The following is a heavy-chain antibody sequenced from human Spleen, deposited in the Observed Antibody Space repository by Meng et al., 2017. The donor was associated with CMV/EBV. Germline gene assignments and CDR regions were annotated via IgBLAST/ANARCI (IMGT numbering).Heavy chain of an antibody. CDR1: GFTVSSTY. D-gene: IGHD6-13*01. V-gene: IGHV3-66*02. Sequence: GESLKISCAVSGFTVSSTYMSWVRQAPEKGLQWVSVIYGGGSTYYADSVKGRFTISRDNYKNTVFLQMNSLRAEDTALYFCAKDLGIQGSYYYDLDVWGQGTTVPSP. CDR2: IYGGGST. CDR3: AKDLGIQGSYYYDLDV. J-gene: IGHJ6*02.